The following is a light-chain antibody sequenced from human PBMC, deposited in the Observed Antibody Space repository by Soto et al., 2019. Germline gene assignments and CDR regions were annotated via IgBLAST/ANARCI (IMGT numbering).Light chain of an antibody. V-gene: IGKV1-27*01. J-gene: IGKJ5*01. CDR2: AAF. CDR3: QKYNSALSS. CDR1: QGIRNY. Sequence: DIQMTQSPSSLSASVGDRVTITCRASQGIRNYLAWYQQKPGKVPKLLIYAAFTLQSGVPSRFSGSGSGTDFTLTISSLQPEDVATYYCQKYNSALSSFGQGTRLEIK.